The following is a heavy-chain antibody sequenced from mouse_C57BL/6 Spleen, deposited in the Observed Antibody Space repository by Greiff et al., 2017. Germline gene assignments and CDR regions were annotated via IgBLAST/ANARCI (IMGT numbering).Heavy chain of an antibody. D-gene: IGHD1-1*01. Sequence: EVQLQQSGPELVKPGASVKIPCKASGYTFTDYNMDWVKQSHGKSLEWIGDINPNNGGTIYNQKFKGKATLTVDKSSSTAYMELRGLTSEDTAVYYCARGGLIYYYGNSPLYCAMGYWGQGTSVTVSS. CDR3: ARGGLIYYYGNSPLYCAMGY. CDR2: INPNNGGT. CDR1: GYTFTDYN. V-gene: IGHV1-18*01. J-gene: IGHJ4*01.